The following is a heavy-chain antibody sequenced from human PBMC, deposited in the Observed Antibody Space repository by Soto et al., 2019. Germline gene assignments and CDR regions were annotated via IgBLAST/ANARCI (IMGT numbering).Heavy chain of an antibody. V-gene: IGHV5-51*01. Sequence: PGESLKISCKGSGYSFNNNWIGWVRQMPGKGLEWMGIIHPGDSDSRYSPSFQGQVTMSVDKSINTAYLQWSNLKASDTAMYYCARRDSSGFPDYWGHGTLVTGSS. CDR1: GYSFNNNW. D-gene: IGHD3-22*01. CDR3: ARRDSSGFPDY. CDR2: IHPGDSDS. J-gene: IGHJ4*01.